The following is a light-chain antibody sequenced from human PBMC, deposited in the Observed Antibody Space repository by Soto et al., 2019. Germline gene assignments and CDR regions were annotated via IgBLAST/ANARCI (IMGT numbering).Light chain of an antibody. CDR3: QQYGSSPWT. V-gene: IGKV3-20*01. J-gene: IGKJ1*01. Sequence: EIVLTQSPATLSLSPGERATLSSRASQSVSATYLAWYQQKPAQPPRLLIYATSTRSTGIPDRFIGSGSGTDFTLTITRLEPEDFALYYCQQYGSSPWTFGQGTKVDIK. CDR1: QSVSATY. CDR2: ATS.